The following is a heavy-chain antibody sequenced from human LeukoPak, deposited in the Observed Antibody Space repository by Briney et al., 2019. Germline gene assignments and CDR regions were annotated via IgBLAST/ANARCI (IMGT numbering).Heavy chain of an antibody. Sequence: TLSLTCTVSGGSISSDSYYWSWIRQRPGLGLERIGYVYYTGSTYYNPSLRSRISLSLDTSEKQISLRLTSVTATDSAVYYCARGLYDTSGYHFDYWGQGTLVTVSS. J-gene: IGHJ4*02. CDR3: ARGLYDTSGYHFDY. D-gene: IGHD3-22*01. V-gene: IGHV4-31*03. CDR2: VYYTGST. CDR1: GGSISSDSYY.